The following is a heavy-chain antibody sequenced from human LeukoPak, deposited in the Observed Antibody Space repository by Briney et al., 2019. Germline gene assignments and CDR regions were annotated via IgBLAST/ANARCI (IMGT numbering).Heavy chain of an antibody. CDR1: GFTFSSYA. CDR3: ARDKSSSSWYKDY. J-gene: IGHJ4*02. V-gene: IGHV3-30-3*01. D-gene: IGHD6-13*01. CDR2: ISYDGSNT. Sequence: GRSLRLSCAASGFTFSSYATHWVSQAPGKWLEWVAVISYDGSNTYYADSVKGRFTISRDNSKNTLYLQMNSLRAEDTAVYYCARDKSSSSWYKDYWGQGTLVTVSS.